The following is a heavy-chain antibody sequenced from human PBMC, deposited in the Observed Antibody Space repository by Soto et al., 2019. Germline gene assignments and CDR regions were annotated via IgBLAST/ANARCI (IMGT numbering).Heavy chain of an antibody. CDR3: AKEDLGLGYCSGGSCYDNWFDP. V-gene: IGHV3-23*01. D-gene: IGHD2-15*01. CDR2: ISGSGGST. CDR1: GFTFSSYA. J-gene: IGHJ5*02. Sequence: EVQLLESGGGLVQPGGSLRLSCAASGFTFSSYAMSWVRQAPGKGLEWVSAISGSGGSTYYADSVEGRFTISRDNSKNTLYLQMNSLRAEDTAVNYCAKEDLGLGYCSGGSCYDNWFDPWGQGTLVTVSS.